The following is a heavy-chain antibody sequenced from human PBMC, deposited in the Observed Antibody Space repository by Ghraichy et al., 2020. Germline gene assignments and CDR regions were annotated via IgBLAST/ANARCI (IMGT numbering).Heavy chain of an antibody. J-gene: IGHJ4*02. CDR2: ISGSGACT. CDR3: AKGSSGYAYSG. CDR1: GFTFTSYA. Sequence: GGSLRLSCAASGFTFTSYAMNWVRQAPGKELEWVSTISGSGACTSYADSVKGRFTISRDNAKNSLYLQMNSLRAEDTAVYHCAKGSSGYAYSGWGQGTLVTVSS. D-gene: IGHD5-12*01. V-gene: IGHV3-23*01.